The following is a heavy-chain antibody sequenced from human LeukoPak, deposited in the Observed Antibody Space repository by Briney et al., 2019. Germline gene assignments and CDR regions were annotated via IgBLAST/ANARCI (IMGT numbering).Heavy chain of an antibody. J-gene: IGHJ6*03. CDR3: AREGGHYYYIDV. Sequence: SQTLSLTCAISGDSVSSNSAAWHWVRQSPSSGLEWLGRTYYRSKWSNDYAVSMKGRITIKPDTSKNQYSLQLISVTPEDTAVYFGAREGGHYYYIDVWGKGTTVTVSS. V-gene: IGHV6-1*01. CDR1: GDSVSSNSAA. CDR2: TYYRSKWSN. D-gene: IGHD3-16*01.